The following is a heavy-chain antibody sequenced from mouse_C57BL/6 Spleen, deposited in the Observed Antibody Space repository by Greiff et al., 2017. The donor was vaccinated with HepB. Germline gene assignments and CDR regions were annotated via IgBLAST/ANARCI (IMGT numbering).Heavy chain of an antibody. Sequence: QVQLQQSGAELVKPGASVKLSCKASGYTFTEYTIHWVKQRSGQGLEWIGWFYPGSGSIKYTEKVKDKATLTADKSSSTVYMELSRLTSEDSAVYCCARHEASHYYGSSYRAMDYWGQGTSVTVSS. CDR2: FYPGSGSI. J-gene: IGHJ4*01. D-gene: IGHD1-1*01. CDR1: GYTFTEYT. CDR3: ARHEASHYYGSSYRAMDY. V-gene: IGHV1-62-2*01.